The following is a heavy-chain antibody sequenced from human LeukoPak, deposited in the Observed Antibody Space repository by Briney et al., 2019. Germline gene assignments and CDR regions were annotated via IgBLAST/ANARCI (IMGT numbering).Heavy chain of an antibody. CDR3: ARAGLGDPDAFDI. Sequence: SVKVSCKASGGTFSSYAISWVRQAPGQGLEWMGGIIPIFGTANYAQKFQGRVTITADESTSTAYMELSSLRSEDTAVYYCARAGLGDPDAFDIWGQGTMVTVSS. V-gene: IGHV1-69*13. D-gene: IGHD2-21*02. CDR2: IIPIFGTA. J-gene: IGHJ3*02. CDR1: GGTFSSYA.